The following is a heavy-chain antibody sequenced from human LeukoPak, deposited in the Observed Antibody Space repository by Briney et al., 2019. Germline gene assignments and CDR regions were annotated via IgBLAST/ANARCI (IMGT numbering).Heavy chain of an antibody. J-gene: IGHJ4*02. Sequence: ASVKVSCKASGYTFTSYGISWLRQAPGQGLEWMGWISAYNGNTNYAQKLQGRVTMTTDTSTSTAYMELRSLRSDDTAVYYCARGEDYYDSSGYYSLRFDYWGQGTLVTVSS. V-gene: IGHV1-18*01. CDR3: ARGEDYYDSSGYYSLRFDY. CDR2: ISAYNGNT. D-gene: IGHD3-22*01. CDR1: GYTFTSYG.